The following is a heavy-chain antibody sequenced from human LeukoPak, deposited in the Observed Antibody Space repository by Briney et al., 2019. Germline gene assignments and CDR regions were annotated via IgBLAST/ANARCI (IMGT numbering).Heavy chain of an antibody. CDR3: ARAWATDFDY. CDR1: GFTFSDAW. D-gene: IGHD7-27*01. Sequence: GGSLRLSCAASGFTFSDAWMNWVRQAPGKGLEWVSSISSSTSYIYYADSVKGRFTISRDNAKNSLYLQMNSLRAEDTAVYYCARAWATDFDYWGQGTLVTVSS. CDR2: ISSSTSYI. V-gene: IGHV3-21*01. J-gene: IGHJ4*02.